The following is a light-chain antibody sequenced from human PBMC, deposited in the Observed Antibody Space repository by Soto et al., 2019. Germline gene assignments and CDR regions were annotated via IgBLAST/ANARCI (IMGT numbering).Light chain of an antibody. V-gene: IGKV1-39*01. J-gene: IGKJ2*01. CDR2: AAS. CDR1: QSISSY. CDR3: QQSYSTPWT. Sequence: DIQMTQSPASLSASVGDRVTITCRASQSISSYLNWNQQKPGKAPNLLLYAASSLQSGVPPRFSGSGSGTDFPHTISSLQPEDFTTYYCQQSYSTPWTFGQGTKLEIK.